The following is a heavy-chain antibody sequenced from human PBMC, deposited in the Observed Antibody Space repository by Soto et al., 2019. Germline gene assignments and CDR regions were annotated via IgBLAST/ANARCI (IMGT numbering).Heavy chain of an antibody. J-gene: IGHJ5*02. V-gene: IGHV3-30*18. D-gene: IGHD3-9*01. Sequence: SLRLSCASSGFTFSSYGMHWVRQAPGKGLEWVAVISYDGSNKYYADSVKGRFTISRDNSKNTLYLQMNSLRAEDTAVYYCAKDYYDILTGYYGSEDWFDPWGQGTLVTVSS. CDR2: ISYDGSNK. CDR1: GFTFSSYG. CDR3: AKDYYDILTGYYGSEDWFDP.